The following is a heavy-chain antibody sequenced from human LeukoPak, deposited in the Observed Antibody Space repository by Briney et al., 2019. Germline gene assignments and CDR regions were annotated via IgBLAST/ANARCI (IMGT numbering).Heavy chain of an antibody. CDR3: AREITAAGNYFDY. V-gene: IGHV3-21*01. CDR2: ISSGTGSYI. J-gene: IGHJ4*02. CDR1: GFSFSSYS. Sequence: GRSLRLSCVASGFSFSSYSMNWVRQAPGKGLEWVSTISSGTGSYIYYADSVRGRFTISRDNAKNSLYLQMNSLRAEDTALYYCAREITAAGNYFDYWGQGTPVTVSS. D-gene: IGHD6-13*01.